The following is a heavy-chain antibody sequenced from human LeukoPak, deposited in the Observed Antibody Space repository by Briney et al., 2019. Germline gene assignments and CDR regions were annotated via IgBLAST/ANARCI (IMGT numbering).Heavy chain of an antibody. V-gene: IGHV3-23*01. D-gene: IGHD3-10*01. Sequence: GGSLRLSCAASGFTFSSYAMSWVRQAPGKGLEWVSAISGSGGSTYYADSVKGRFTISRDNSKNTLYLQVNSLRAEDTAVYYCAKLQYYGSGRGYFDYWGQGTLVTVSS. CDR3: AKLQYYGSGRGYFDY. J-gene: IGHJ4*02. CDR2: ISGSGGST. CDR1: GFTFSSYA.